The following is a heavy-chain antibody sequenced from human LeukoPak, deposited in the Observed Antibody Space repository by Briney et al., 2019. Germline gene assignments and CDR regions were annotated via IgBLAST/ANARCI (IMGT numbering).Heavy chain of an antibody. CDR1: GYPFIDYY. Sequence: ASVKDSCKASGYPFIDYYLQWVRQAPGRALEWMGMIDPSGGNTNYAQKFQGRVTMTTDTSTSTVYMELSSLRSEDTAVYYCARDGFLEWLLFGVGYFDYWGQGTLVTVSS. J-gene: IGHJ4*02. D-gene: IGHD3-3*01. CDR2: IDPSGGNT. V-gene: IGHV1-46*01. CDR3: ARDGFLEWLLFGVGYFDY.